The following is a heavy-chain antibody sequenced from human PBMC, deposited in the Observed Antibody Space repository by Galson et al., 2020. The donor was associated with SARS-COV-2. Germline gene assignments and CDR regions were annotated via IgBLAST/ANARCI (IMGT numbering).Heavy chain of an antibody. J-gene: IGHJ6*02. D-gene: IGHD2-2*01. CDR1: GFTFSTYP. CDR3: VRNVVPAATLYYYVRDV. V-gene: IGHV3-64D*08. Sequence: GESLKISCSASGFTFSTYPMHWVRQAPGKGLEYVSAISSNGGNTYHANSVKGRFTISRDNSKNTLYLQMSTLRPEDTAVYYCVRNVVPAATLYYYVRDVWGQWTTVTVSS. CDR2: ISSNGGNT.